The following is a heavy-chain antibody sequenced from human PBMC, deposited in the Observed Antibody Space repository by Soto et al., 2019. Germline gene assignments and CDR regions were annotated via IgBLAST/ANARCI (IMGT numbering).Heavy chain of an antibody. Sequence: EVQLVESGGTLVQPGRSLRLSCAASGFSFDEYAMHWVRQVPGKGLEWVSGVSWNSGTVGYGDSVKGRFTISRDNDKNSLYLQMNSLRAEDTAMYYCAKGFCSSAKCYTYSYMDVWGKGTAVTFSS. D-gene: IGHD2-2*01. CDR3: AKGFCSSAKCYTYSYMDV. CDR1: GFSFDEYA. V-gene: IGHV3-9*01. J-gene: IGHJ6*03. CDR2: VSWNSGTV.